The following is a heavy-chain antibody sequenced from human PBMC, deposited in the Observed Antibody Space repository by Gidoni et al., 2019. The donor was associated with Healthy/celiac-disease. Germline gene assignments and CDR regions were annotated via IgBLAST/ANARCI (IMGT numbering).Heavy chain of an antibody. V-gene: IGHV3-23*01. D-gene: IGHD2-2*01. Sequence: EVQLLESGGGLVQPGGSLRLSCAAFGFPFSSYAMSWVRQAPGKGLEWVSAISGSGGSTDYADSVKGRFTISRDNSKNTLYLQMNSLRAEDTAVYYCAKDGVDIVVVPAVDYYYYYYMDVWGKGTTVTVSS. CDR2: ISGSGGST. J-gene: IGHJ6*03. CDR1: GFPFSSYA. CDR3: AKDGVDIVVVPAVDYYYYYYMDV.